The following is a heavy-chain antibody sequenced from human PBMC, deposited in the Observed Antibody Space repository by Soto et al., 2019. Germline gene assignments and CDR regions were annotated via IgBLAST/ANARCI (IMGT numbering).Heavy chain of an antibody. J-gene: IGHJ4*02. CDR3: ARGHSAPDY. CDR1: GFSLSSYW. CDR2: IIQDGSEK. V-gene: IGHV3-7*01. Sequence: EVQLVESGGGLVQPGGSLRLSCTVSGFSLSSYWMSWVRQAPGKGLEWVANIIQDGSEKQYVDSVKGRFTISRDNVKNSLYLQMNGLRAEDTAVYYCARGHSAPDYWGQGTLVTVSS.